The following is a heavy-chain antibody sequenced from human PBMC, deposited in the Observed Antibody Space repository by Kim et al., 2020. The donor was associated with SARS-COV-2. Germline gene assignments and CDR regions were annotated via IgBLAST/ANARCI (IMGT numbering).Heavy chain of an antibody. D-gene: IGHD2-2*01. CDR3: ALIMPRENSFNI. V-gene: IGHV3-48*03. Sequence: VYYAESIEGRFTISRDNANTSLFLQMDSLRVEDTAVYYCALIMPRENSFNIWGQGTVVTVSS. J-gene: IGHJ3*02. CDR2: V.